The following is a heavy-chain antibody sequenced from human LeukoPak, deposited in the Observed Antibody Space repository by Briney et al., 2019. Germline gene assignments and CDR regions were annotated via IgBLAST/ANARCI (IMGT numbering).Heavy chain of an antibody. CDR2: ITPFNGNT. D-gene: IGHD1-26*01. J-gene: IGHJ3*02. Sequence: ASVKVSCKASGYTFTYRYLHWVRQAPRQALEWMGWITPFNGNTNYAQKFQDRVTITRDRSMSTAYMELSSLRSEDTAMYYCARGSGSYWRNDAFDIWGQGTMVTVSS. V-gene: IGHV1-45*03. CDR3: ARGSGSYWRNDAFDI. CDR1: GYTFTYRY.